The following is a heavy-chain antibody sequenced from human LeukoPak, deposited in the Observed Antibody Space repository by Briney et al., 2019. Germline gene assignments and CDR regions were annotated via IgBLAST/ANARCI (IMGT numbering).Heavy chain of an antibody. Sequence: SETLSLTCTVSGGSISSYYWGWIRQPPGKGLEWIGSIYYSGSTYYNPSLKSRVTISVDTSKNQFSLKLSSVTAADTAVYYCARFNSGSYQHYFDYWGQGTLVTVSS. V-gene: IGHV4-39*07. CDR1: GGSISSYY. J-gene: IGHJ4*02. CDR2: IYYSGST. D-gene: IGHD1-26*01. CDR3: ARFNSGSYQHYFDY.